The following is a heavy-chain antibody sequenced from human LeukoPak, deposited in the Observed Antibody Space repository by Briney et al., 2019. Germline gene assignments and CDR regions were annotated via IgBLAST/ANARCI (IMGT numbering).Heavy chain of an antibody. CDR3: ARDTDYYDSSSNWFDP. J-gene: IGHJ5*02. CDR1: GFTFSSYW. CDR2: IKQDGSEK. D-gene: IGHD3-22*01. Sequence: GGSLRLSCAASGFTFSSYWMSWVRQAPGKGLEWVANIKQDGSEKYYVDSVKGRFTISRDNAKNSLYLQMNSLRAEDTALYYCARDTDYYDSSSNWFDPWGQGTLVTVSS. V-gene: IGHV3-7*03.